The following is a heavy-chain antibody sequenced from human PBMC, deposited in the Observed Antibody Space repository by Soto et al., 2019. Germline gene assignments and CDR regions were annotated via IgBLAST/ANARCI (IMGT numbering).Heavy chain of an antibody. D-gene: IGHD2-15*01. CDR2: ISWDGGST. CDR3: AKDSEVNGGNHYYYYSGMDV. V-gene: IGHV3-43*01. J-gene: IGHJ6*02. CDR1: GFTFDDYT. Sequence: GGSLRLSCAASGFTFDDYTMHWVRQAPGKGLEWVSLISWDGGSTYYADSVKGRFTISRDNSKNSLYLQMNSLRTEDTALYYCAKDSEVNGGNHYYYYSGMDVWGQGTPVTVSS.